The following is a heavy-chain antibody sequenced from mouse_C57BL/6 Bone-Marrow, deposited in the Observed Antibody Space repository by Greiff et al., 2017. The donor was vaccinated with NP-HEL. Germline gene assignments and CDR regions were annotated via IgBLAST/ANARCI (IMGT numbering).Heavy chain of an antibody. Sequence: QVQLQQPGAELVKPGASVKMSCKASGYTFTSYWITWVKQRPGQGLEWIGDIYPGSGSTNYNEKFKSKATLTVDTSSSTAYMQLSSLTSEDSAVYYCARTIYYDYDEGDFDYWGQGTTLTVSS. V-gene: IGHV1-55*01. CDR3: ARTIYYDYDEGDFDY. D-gene: IGHD2-4*01. CDR2: IYPGSGST. CDR1: GYTFTSYW. J-gene: IGHJ2*01.